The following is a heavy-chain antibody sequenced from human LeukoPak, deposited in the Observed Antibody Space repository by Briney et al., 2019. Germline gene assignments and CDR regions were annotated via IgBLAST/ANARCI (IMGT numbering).Heavy chain of an antibody. V-gene: IGHV3-48*01. Sequence: GGPLRLSCSASGFTFSTYSMNWVRQAPGKGLEWVSYISSSGTTIYYADSVKGRFTISRDNAKNSLYLQMNSLRVADTAVYYCARGPYKDFWSGYSDYWGQGTLVTVSS. CDR1: GFTFSTYS. D-gene: IGHD3-3*01. CDR2: ISSSGTTI. CDR3: ARGPYKDFWSGYSDY. J-gene: IGHJ4*02.